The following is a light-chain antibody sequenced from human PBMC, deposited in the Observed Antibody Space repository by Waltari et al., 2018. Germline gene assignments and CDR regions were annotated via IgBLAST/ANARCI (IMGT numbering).Light chain of an antibody. Sequence: DIQMTQSPSSLSASVGDRVTITCRASQSISNYLNWCQQKPGKAPKLLIFAASSLQSGVPSRCSGSGSGTDFTLTISRLQPEDFATYYCQQSYSTPITFGQGTRLEIK. V-gene: IGKV1-39*01. CDR2: AAS. CDR1: QSISNY. CDR3: QQSYSTPIT. J-gene: IGKJ5*01.